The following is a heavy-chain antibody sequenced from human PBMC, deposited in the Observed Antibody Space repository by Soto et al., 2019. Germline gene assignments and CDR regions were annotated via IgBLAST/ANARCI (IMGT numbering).Heavy chain of an antibody. D-gene: IGHD4-17*01. CDR2: IYYSGST. CDR3: ARDKSGYGSPVDY. V-gene: IGHV4-30-4*01. CDR1: GGSISSGSYH. J-gene: IGHJ4*02. Sequence: SETLSLTCTVSGGSISSGSYHWNWIRQPPGKGLEWIGYIYYSGSTYYNPSLKSRVTISVDTSKNQFSLKLSSVSAADTAVYYCARDKSGYGSPVDYWGQGSRVTVSS.